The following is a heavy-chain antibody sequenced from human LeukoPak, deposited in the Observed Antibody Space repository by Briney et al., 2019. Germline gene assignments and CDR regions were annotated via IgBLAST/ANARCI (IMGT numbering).Heavy chain of an antibody. J-gene: IGHJ6*03. Sequence: ASVKVSCKASGGTFSSYAISWVRQAPGQGLEWMGGIIPIFGTANYAQKFQGRVTMTRDTSTSTVYMELSSLRSEDTAVYYCARGHYLYYYYMDVWGKGTTVTISS. V-gene: IGHV1-69*05. CDR3: ARGHYLYYYYMDV. CDR1: GGTFSSYA. D-gene: IGHD3-10*01. CDR2: IIPIFGTA.